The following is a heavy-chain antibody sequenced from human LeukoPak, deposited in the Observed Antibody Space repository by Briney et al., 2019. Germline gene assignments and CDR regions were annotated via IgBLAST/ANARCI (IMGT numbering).Heavy chain of an antibody. Sequence: GGSLRLSCAASGFTFSSYGIHWVRQAPGKGLEWVALIWYDGSKKYYGDSVKGRFTISRDNSKNTLYLQMNSLRAEDTAVYYCARHGVDGYSGYDCWGQGTLVTVSS. CDR2: IWYDGSKK. D-gene: IGHD5-12*01. CDR1: GFTFSSYG. V-gene: IGHV3-33*01. CDR3: ARHGVDGYSGYDC. J-gene: IGHJ4*02.